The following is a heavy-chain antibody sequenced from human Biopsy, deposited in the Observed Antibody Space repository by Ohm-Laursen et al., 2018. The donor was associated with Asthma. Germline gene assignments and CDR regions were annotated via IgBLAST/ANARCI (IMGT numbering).Heavy chain of an antibody. V-gene: IGHV4-31*03. Sequence: SETLSLTCPVSGDSITSGGCCWNWIRQHPGKGLEWIGYIHHSGTSYFNPSLKSRVSFSRDTSKNQFSLSLTSVTAADTAVYYCARTTYGHDGFDPWGQGTLVTVSS. CDR3: ARTTYGHDGFDP. J-gene: IGHJ5*02. CDR1: GDSITSGGCC. D-gene: IGHD4-17*01. CDR2: IHHSGTS.